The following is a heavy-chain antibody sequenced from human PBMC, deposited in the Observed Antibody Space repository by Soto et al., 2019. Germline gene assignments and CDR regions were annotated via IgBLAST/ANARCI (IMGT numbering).Heavy chain of an antibody. J-gene: IGHJ6*02. V-gene: IGHV3-23*01. CDR1: GFTFSSYA. D-gene: IGHD5-12*01. CDR3: AKDGGAVYCGSDPGGGLMVFPMDV. Sequence: GGSLSLSCAASGFTFSSYAMSWVRQAPGKGREWVSAISGSGGTNSYASSWKGRFTISRDNSKNTLYLQMNRLRAEDTAVYYCAKDGGAVYCGSDPGGGLMVFPMDVWGQGPTVTVSS. CDR2: ISGSGGTN.